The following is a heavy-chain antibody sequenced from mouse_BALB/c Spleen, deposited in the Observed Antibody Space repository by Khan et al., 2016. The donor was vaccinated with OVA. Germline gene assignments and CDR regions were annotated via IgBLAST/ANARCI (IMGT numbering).Heavy chain of an antibody. D-gene: IGHD1-2*01. J-gene: IGHJ3*01. Sequence: QVQLQQSGAELARPGASVKLSCKASGYTFTDYYINWVKQRTGQGLEWIGELSPGSGDIYYNAKFKGKATLTADKSSSTAYMQLSSLTSEDSAVYFFARRNYFGSTFAYWGHGTLVTVSA. CDR2: LSPGSGDI. CDR1: GYTFTDYY. V-gene: IGHV1-77*01. CDR3: ARRNYFGSTFAY.